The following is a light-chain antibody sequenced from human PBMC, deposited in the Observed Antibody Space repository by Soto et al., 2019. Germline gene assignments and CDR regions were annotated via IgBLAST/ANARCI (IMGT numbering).Light chain of an antibody. V-gene: IGKV1-5*01. J-gene: IGKJ1*01. CDR1: QSISTW. Sequence: IQVTQSPSTLSASVGDRVIITCRASQSISTWLAWYQQKPGKAPKLLIYDASSLESGVPLRFSGSGSGTDFTLTISSLQPDDFAAYYCQQYTSYWTFGQGTKVDIK. CDR2: DAS. CDR3: QQYTSYWT.